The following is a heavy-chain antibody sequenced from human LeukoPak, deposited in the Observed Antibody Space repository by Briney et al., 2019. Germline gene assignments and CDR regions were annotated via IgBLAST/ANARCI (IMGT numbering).Heavy chain of an antibody. V-gene: IGHV3-21*01. J-gene: IGHJ4*02. CDR2: ISSSSSYI. Sequence: PGGSLRLSCAASGFTFSSYSMNWVRQAPGKGLEWVSSISSSSSYIYYADSVKGRFTISRDNAKNSLYLQMNSLRAEDTAVYYCAREPSDSSGLDYWGQGTLVTVSS. CDR1: GFTFSSYS. CDR3: AREPSDSSGLDY. D-gene: IGHD3-22*01.